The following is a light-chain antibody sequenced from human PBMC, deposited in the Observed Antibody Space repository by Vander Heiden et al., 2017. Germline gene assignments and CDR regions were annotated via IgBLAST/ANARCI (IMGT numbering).Light chain of an antibody. CDR3: QSYDSSLSGVV. Sequence: QSVLTQPPPASGAPGQRVTISCTGSSSNIGAGYDVRWYQQLPGTAPNLLIYGNSNRPSGVPDRFSGSKSGTSASLAITGLQAEDEADYYCQSYDSSLSGVVFGGGTKLTVL. CDR2: GNS. CDR1: SSNIGAGYD. J-gene: IGLJ2*01. V-gene: IGLV1-40*01.